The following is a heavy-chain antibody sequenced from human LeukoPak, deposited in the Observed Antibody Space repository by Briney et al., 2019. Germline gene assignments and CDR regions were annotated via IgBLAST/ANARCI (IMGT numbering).Heavy chain of an antibody. V-gene: IGHV4-34*01. CDR3: ARHSPKYYYDSSGYYGY. CDR2: INHSGST. Sequence: SETLSLTCAVYGGSFSGYYWSWIRQPPGKGLEWIGEINHSGSTNYNPSLKSRVTISVDTPKNQFSLKLSSVTAADTAVYYCARHSPKYYYDSSGYYGYWGQGTLVTVSS. D-gene: IGHD3-22*01. CDR1: GGSFSGYY. J-gene: IGHJ4*02.